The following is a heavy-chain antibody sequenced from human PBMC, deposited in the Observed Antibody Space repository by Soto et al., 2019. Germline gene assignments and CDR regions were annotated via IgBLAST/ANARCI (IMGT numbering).Heavy chain of an antibody. Sequence: EVQLVESGGGLVQPGGSLRLSCAASGFTFSSYSMNWVRQAPGKGLEWVSYISSSSSTIYYADSVKGRFTISRDNAKNSLYLQMNSLRDEDTSVYYCARDRGMTGGTTPNYYYYYGMDVWGQGTTVTFSS. J-gene: IGHJ6*02. D-gene: IGHD1-1*01. CDR3: ARDRGMTGGTTPNYYYYYGMDV. CDR1: GFTFSSYS. CDR2: ISSSSSTI. V-gene: IGHV3-48*02.